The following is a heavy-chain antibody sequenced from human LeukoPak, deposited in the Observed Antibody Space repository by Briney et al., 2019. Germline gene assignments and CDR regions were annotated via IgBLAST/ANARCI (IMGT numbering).Heavy chain of an antibody. CDR3: ARAGSDYYYDSSGYLNY. V-gene: IGHV4-59*01. CDR2: IYYSGST. J-gene: IGHJ4*02. Sequence: SETLSLTCTVSGGSISSYYWSWIRQPPGKGLEWIGYIYYSGSTNYNPSLKSRVTISVDTSKNQFPLRLSSVTAADTAVYYFARAGSDYYYDSSGYLNYWGQGTLVTVSS. D-gene: IGHD3-22*01. CDR1: GGSISSYY.